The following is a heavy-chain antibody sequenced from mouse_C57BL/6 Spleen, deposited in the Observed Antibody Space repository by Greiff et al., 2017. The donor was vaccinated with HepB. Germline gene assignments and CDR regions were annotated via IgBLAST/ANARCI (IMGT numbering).Heavy chain of an antibody. V-gene: IGHV1-18*01. Sequence: VQLKQSGPELVKPGASVKIPCKASGYTFTDYNMDWVKQSHGKSLEWIGDINPNNGGTIYNQKFKGKATLTVDKSSSTAYMELRSLTSEDTAVYYCATGRFAYWGQGTLVTVSA. J-gene: IGHJ3*01. CDR2: INPNNGGT. CDR3: ATGRFAY. CDR1: GYTFTDYN.